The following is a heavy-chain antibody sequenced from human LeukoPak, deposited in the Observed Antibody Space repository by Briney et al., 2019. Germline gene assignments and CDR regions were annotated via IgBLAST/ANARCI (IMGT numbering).Heavy chain of an antibody. CDR3: AKALEYSSHRSAFDI. D-gene: IGHD6-6*01. Sequence: GGSLRLSCAASGFTFSSYAMSWVRQAPGKGLEWVSAISGSGGSTYYADSVKGRFTISRDNSKNTLYVQMNSLRAEDTAVYYCAKALEYSSHRSAFDIWGQGTMVTVSS. CDR2: ISGSGGST. V-gene: IGHV3-23*01. CDR1: GFTFSSYA. J-gene: IGHJ3*02.